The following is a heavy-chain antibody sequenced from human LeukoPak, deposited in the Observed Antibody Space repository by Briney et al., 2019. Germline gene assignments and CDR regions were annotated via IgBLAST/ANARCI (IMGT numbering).Heavy chain of an antibody. Sequence: NSSETLSLTCAVYGGSFRGYYWSWIRQPPGKGLEWIGEINHSGSTNYNPSLKSRVTISVDTSKNQFSLKLSSVTAADTAVYYCARETTVVTPGRSDVFDIWGQGTMVTVSS. CDR3: ARETTVVTPGRSDVFDI. V-gene: IGHV4-34*01. CDR2: INHSGST. D-gene: IGHD4-23*01. J-gene: IGHJ3*02. CDR1: GGSFRGYY.